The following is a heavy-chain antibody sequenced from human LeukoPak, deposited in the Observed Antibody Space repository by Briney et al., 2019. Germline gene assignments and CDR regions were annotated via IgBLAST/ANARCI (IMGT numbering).Heavy chain of an antibody. D-gene: IGHD3-22*01. J-gene: IGHJ4*02. CDR3: ATEGPVNLKQWRYYYDSSGYYNY. CDR2: FDPEDGET. Sequence: ASVKVSCKVSGYTLTELSMHWVRQAPGKGLEWMGGFDPEDGETIYAQKFQGRVTMTEDTSTDTAYMELSSLRSEETAVYYCATEGPVNLKQWRYYYDSSGYYNYWGQGTLVTVSS. V-gene: IGHV1-24*01. CDR1: GYTLTELS.